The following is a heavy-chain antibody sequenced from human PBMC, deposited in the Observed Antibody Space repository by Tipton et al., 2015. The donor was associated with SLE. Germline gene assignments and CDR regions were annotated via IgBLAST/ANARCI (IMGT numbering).Heavy chain of an antibody. CDR1: GGSISSGGYY. J-gene: IGHJ4*02. CDR3: VRGPFPFDT. Sequence: TLSLTCTVSGGSISSGGYYWNWIRQPPGKGLEWIGYIYGGTNYNPSLKSRVTISVDTSKKQFSLKLNSVTAADTAVYYCVRGPFPFDTWGQGALVTVSS. V-gene: IGHV4-61*08. D-gene: IGHD2/OR15-2a*01. CDR2: IYGGT.